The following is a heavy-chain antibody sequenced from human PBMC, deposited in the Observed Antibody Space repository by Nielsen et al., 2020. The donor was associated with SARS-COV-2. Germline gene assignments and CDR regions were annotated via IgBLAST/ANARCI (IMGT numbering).Heavy chain of an antibody. D-gene: IGHD6-13*01. CDR3: AKDISASRSCCAAFDI. CDR1: GFTFRDYY. Sequence: GGSLRLSCAASGFTFRDYYMSWIRQAPGKGLEWVSYISSSSSYTNYADSVKGRFTISRDNAKNSLYLQMNSLRAEDTALYYCAKDISASRSCCAAFDIWGQGTLVTVSS. V-gene: IGHV3-11*05. CDR2: ISSSSSYT. J-gene: IGHJ4*02.